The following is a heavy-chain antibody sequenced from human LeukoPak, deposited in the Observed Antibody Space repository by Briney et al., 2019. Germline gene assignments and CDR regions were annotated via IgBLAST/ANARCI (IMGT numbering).Heavy chain of an antibody. V-gene: IGHV3-23*01. D-gene: IGHD3-16*01. Sequence: PGGSLRLSCAASGFTFSSYAMSWVRQAPGKGLEWVSAISGSGGSTYYADSVKGRFTISRDSSKNTLYLQMNRLRTEDTAVYYCAKDRGGPAAFDIWGQGTMVTVSS. J-gene: IGHJ3*02. CDR1: GFTFSSYA. CDR2: ISGSGGST. CDR3: AKDRGGPAAFDI.